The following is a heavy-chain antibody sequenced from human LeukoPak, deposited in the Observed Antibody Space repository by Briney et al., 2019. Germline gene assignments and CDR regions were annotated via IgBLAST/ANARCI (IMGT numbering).Heavy chain of an antibody. V-gene: IGHV3-48*04. CDR2: ISSSSSTI. CDR1: GFTFSSYS. Sequence: GGSLRLSCAASGFTFSSYSMNWVRQAPGKGLEWVSYISSSSSTIYYADSVKGRFTISRDNAKNSLYLQMNSLRAEDTAVYYCARTLSINWNDRYYYYGMDVWGQGTTVTVSS. J-gene: IGHJ6*02. D-gene: IGHD1-1*01. CDR3: ARTLSINWNDRYYYYGMDV.